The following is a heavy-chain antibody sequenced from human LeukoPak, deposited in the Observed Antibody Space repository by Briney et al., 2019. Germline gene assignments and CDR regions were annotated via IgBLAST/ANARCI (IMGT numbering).Heavy chain of an antibody. D-gene: IGHD1-26*01. CDR1: GFTFSNYW. CDR2: ISQDGSGK. J-gene: IGHJ3*02. V-gene: IGHV3-7*03. Sequence: GSLRLSCGASGFTFSNYWMSWVRQAPGKGLEWVINISQDGSGKNYADSVEGRFTISRDNAKNSLYLQMNSLRAEDTAVYYCVRGWELHDAFDIWGQGTMVTVSS. CDR3: VRGWELHDAFDI.